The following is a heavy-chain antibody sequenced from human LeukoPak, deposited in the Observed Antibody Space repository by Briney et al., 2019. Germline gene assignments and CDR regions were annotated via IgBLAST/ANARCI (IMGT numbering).Heavy chain of an antibody. CDR2: TYYSGST. J-gene: IGHJ3*02. Sequence: SETLSLTCTVSGGSISSYYWSWIRQPPGKGLEWIGYTYYSGSTNYNPSLKRRVTISVDTSKNQFSLKLSSVTAADTAVYYCARETYYYDSSGSDAFDIWGQGTMVTVSS. CDR3: ARETYYYDSSGSDAFDI. V-gene: IGHV4-59*01. CDR1: GGSISSYY. D-gene: IGHD3-22*01.